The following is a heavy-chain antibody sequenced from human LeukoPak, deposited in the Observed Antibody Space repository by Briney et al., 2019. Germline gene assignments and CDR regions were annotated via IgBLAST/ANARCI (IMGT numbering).Heavy chain of an antibody. CDR2: IIPIFGTA. D-gene: IGHD2-2*01. CDR3: ASAVGYCSSTSCVRYYGMDV. Sequence: GASVKVSCKASGGTFSSYAISWVRQAPGQGLEWMGGIIPIFGTANYAQKFQGRVTITADNSTSTAYMELSSLRSEDTAVYYCASAVGYCSSTSCVRYYGMDVWGKGTTVTVSS. J-gene: IGHJ6*04. V-gene: IGHV1-69*06. CDR1: GGTFSSYA.